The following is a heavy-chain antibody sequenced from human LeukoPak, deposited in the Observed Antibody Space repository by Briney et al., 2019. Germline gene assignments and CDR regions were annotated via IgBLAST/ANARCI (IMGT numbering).Heavy chain of an antibody. CDR3: ARDGVLTLFAFDI. CDR2: ISSSSSYI. CDR1: GFTFSSYS. D-gene: IGHD2-21*02. J-gene: IGHJ3*02. V-gene: IGHV3-21*01. Sequence: GGSLRLSCAASGFTFSSYSMNWVRQAPGKGLEWVSSISSSSSYIYYADSVKGRFTISRDNAKNSLYLQMNSLRVEDTAVYYCARDGVLTLFAFDIWGQGTMVTVSS.